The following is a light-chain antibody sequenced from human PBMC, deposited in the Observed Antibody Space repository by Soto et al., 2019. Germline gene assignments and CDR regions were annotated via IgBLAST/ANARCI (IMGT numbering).Light chain of an antibody. CDR3: QQIFNSPT. CDR2: PAS. J-gene: IGKJ2*01. CDR1: HDVSTF. Sequence: IQMTQSPSSLSASIGDRVTITCRASHDVSTFLNWYQQKPGKAPKLLIYPASSLQTGVPSTFIGSGSGTDFTLTISSLQREDIATYFCQQIFNSPTFGQWTKLEIK. V-gene: IGKV1-39*01.